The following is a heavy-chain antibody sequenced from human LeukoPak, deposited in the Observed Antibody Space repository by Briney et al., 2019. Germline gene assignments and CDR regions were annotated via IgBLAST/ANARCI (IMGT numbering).Heavy chain of an antibody. V-gene: IGHV3-23*01. Sequence: GGSLRLSCAASGFTFSSYAMSWVRQAPGKGLEWVSAISGSGGSTYYADSVKGRFTISRDNSKNTLYLQMNSLRAEDTAVYYCAREGALGYYYYYYMDVWGKGTTVTVSS. CDR1: GFTFSSYA. J-gene: IGHJ6*03. CDR2: ISGSGGST. CDR3: AREGALGYYYYYYMDV.